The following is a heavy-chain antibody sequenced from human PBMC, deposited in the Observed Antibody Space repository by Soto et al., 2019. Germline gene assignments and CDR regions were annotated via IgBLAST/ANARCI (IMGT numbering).Heavy chain of an antibody. CDR2: IVVGSGNT. J-gene: IGHJ6*02. CDR1: GFTFTSSA. D-gene: IGHD3-10*01. Sequence: ASVKVSFKASGFTFTSSALRWVRQARGQRLEWIGWIVVGSGNTNYAQKFQERVTITRDMSTSTAYMELSSLRSEDTAVYYCADPYGSGSYSHYGMDVWGQGTTVTVSS. CDR3: ADPYGSGSYSHYGMDV. V-gene: IGHV1-58*01.